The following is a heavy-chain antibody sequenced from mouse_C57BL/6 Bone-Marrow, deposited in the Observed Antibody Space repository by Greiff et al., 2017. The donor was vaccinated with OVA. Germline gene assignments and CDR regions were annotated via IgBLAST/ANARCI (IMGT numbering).Heavy chain of an antibody. Sequence: VQLQQSGAELARPGASVKLSCKASGYTFTSYGISWVKQRTGQGLEWIGEIYPRSGNTYYNEKFKGKATLTVDKPSSTAYMQLSSLTSEDSAVYYCAREGITTVVDPAWFAYWGQGTLVTVSA. V-gene: IGHV1-81*01. CDR2: IYPRSGNT. CDR1: GYTFTSYG. CDR3: AREGITTVVDPAWFAY. D-gene: IGHD1-1*01. J-gene: IGHJ3*01.